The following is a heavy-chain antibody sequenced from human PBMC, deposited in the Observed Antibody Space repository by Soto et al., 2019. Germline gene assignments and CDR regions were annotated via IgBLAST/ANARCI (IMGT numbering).Heavy chain of an antibody. CDR2: ISAYNGNT. D-gene: IGHD2-15*01. V-gene: IGHV1-18*01. CDR1: GYTFTSYG. Sequence: ASVKVSCKASGYTFTSYGISWLRQAPGQGLEWMGWISAYNGNTNYAQKLQGRVTMTTDTSTSTAYMELRSLRSDDTAVYYCARTNTVVKGTYYFDYWGQGTLVTVSS. J-gene: IGHJ4*02. CDR3: ARTNTVVKGTYYFDY.